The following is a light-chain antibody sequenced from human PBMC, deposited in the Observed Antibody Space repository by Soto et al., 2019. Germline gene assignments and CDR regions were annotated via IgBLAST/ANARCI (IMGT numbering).Light chain of an antibody. CDR3: QQYDQRYT. V-gene: IGKV3-15*01. J-gene: IGKJ2*01. CDR1: QSVSTG. Sequence: EIVMTQSPAALSVSPGDGATLSCRASQSVSTGLAWYQQKPGLPPRLLIYSASTWDTGVPARFSGSGSGTEFTLTISSLQSEDFASYYCQQYDQRYTFGQGTKLEIK. CDR2: SAS.